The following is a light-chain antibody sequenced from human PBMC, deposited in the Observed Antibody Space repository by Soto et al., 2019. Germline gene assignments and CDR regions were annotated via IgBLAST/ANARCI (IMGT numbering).Light chain of an antibody. Sequence: EIVMTQSPATLSVSPGERATLSFRAIQSVSSNLAWYQQKPGQAPRLLIYGASSRATGIPDRFSGSGSGTDFTLTISRLEPEDFAVYYCQQYGSSPPITFGQGTKVDIK. CDR1: QSVSSN. CDR2: GAS. V-gene: IGKV3-20*01. J-gene: IGKJ1*01. CDR3: QQYGSSPPIT.